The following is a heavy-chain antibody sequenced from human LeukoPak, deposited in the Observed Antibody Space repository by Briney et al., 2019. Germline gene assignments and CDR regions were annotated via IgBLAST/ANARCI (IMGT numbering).Heavy chain of an antibody. D-gene: IGHD2-15*01. CDR1: GFTFSSYA. CDR3: ASDSYSPEYFQH. Sequence: GGSLRLSCAASGFTFSSYAMSWVRRAPGKGLEWVSVIYSGGSTFYADSVKGRFTTSRDNSKNTLYLQMNSLRAEDTAVYYCASDSYSPEYFQHWGQGTLVTVSS. V-gene: IGHV3-66*01. CDR2: IYSGGST. J-gene: IGHJ1*01.